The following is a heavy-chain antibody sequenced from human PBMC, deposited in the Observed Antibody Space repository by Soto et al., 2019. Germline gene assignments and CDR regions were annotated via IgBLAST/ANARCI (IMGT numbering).Heavy chain of an antibody. CDR2: ISYDGSNK. D-gene: IGHD5-12*01. Sequence: GGSLRLSCAASGFTFSSYGMHWVRQAPGKGLEWVAVISYDGSNKYYADSVKGRFTISRDNSKNTLYLQMNSLRAEDTAVYYCAREGGLVATIEPAEDYYYGMDVWGQGTTVTVSS. J-gene: IGHJ6*02. V-gene: IGHV3-30*03. CDR3: AREGGLVATIEPAEDYYYGMDV. CDR1: GFTFSSYG.